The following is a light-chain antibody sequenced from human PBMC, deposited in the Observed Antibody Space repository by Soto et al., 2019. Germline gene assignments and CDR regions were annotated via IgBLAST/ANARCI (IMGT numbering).Light chain of an antibody. Sequence: QSALTQPASVSGSPGQSITISCTGTSDDIGGYNYVSWYQQHSGKAPKLIIYEVSNRPSGVSTRFSGSKSGNTASLTISGLQADDEADYHCSSYTSSSTLYVFGSGTKLTVL. CDR1: SDDIGGYNY. J-gene: IGLJ1*01. CDR2: EVS. V-gene: IGLV2-14*01. CDR3: SSYTSSSTLYV.